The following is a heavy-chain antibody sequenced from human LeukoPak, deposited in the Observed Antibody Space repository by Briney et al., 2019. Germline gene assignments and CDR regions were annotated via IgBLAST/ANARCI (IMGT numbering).Heavy chain of an antibody. CDR2: ISYDGSNK. Sequence: PGGSLRLSCAASGFTIRNYGMHWVRQAPGKGLEWVAVISYDGSNKYYADSVKGRFTISRDNSKNTLYLQMNSLRAEDTAVYYCACDLLPSYGYPRGGAFDIWRQGTMVTVSS. V-gene: IGHV3-30*03. D-gene: IGHD5-12*01. CDR3: ACDLLPSYGYPRGGAFDI. CDR1: GFTIRNYG. J-gene: IGHJ3*02.